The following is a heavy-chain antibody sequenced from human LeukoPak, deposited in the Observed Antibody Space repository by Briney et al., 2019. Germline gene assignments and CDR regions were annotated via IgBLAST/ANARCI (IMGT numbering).Heavy chain of an antibody. CDR1: GGSFSGYY. D-gene: IGHD3-22*01. V-gene: IGHV4-34*01. J-gene: IGHJ1*01. Sequence: SSETLSLTCAVYGGSFSGYYWSWIRQPPGKGLEWIGEINHSGSTNYNPSLKSRVTISVDTSKNQFSLKLNSVTAADTAVYYCARGNKSGYYREGYFQHWGQGTLVIVSS. CDR3: ARGNKSGYYREGYFQH. CDR2: INHSGST.